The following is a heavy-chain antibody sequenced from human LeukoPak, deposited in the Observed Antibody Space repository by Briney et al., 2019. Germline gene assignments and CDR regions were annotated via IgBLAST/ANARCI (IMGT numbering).Heavy chain of an antibody. CDR1: GGSMSSFY. CDR2: AYHSGST. CDR3: ARNSGYGLTDY. J-gene: IGHJ4*02. V-gene: IGHV4-59*01. D-gene: IGHD5-12*01. Sequence: PSETLSLTCTLSGGSMSSFYWNWIRQTPGKGLEWIGYAYHSGSTNYNPPLKSRVTMSVDPSKNQFSLKLRSVTAADTAVYYCARNSGYGLTDYWGQGTLVTVSS.